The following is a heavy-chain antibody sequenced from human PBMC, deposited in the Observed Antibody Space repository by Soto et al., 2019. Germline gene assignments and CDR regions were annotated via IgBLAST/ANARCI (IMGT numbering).Heavy chain of an antibody. J-gene: IGHJ3*02. V-gene: IGHV3-7*01. D-gene: IGHD2-2*01. Sequence: GGSLRLSCAASGFTFSSNWMSWVRQATGKGLGWVANIKQDGSEQYYVDSVKGRFAISRDDVKISMNLQMNSLRVEGTAVYYCARPGTYCSSTNCDVGDAFGIRGQGTMVPVS. CDR1: GFTFSSNW. CDR2: IKQDGSEQ. CDR3: ARPGTYCSSTNCDVGDAFGI.